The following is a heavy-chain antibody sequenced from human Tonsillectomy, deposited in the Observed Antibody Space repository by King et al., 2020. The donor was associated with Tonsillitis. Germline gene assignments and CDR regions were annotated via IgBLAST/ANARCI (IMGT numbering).Heavy chain of an antibody. D-gene: IGHD5-18*01. CDR1: GGSISSSSYY. J-gene: IGHJ4*02. CDR3: ARHSAWIQLWLPGEGFDY. CDR2: IYYSGST. Sequence: QLQESGPGLVKPSETLSLTCTVSGGSISSSSYYWGWIRQPPGKGLEWIGSIYYSGSTYYNPSLKSRVTISVDTSKNQFSLKLSSVTAADTAVYYCARHSAWIQLWLPGEGFDYWGQGTLVTVSS. V-gene: IGHV4-39*07.